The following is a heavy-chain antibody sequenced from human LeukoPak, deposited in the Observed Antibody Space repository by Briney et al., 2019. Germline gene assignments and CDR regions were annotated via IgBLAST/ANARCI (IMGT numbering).Heavy chain of an antibody. Sequence: GGSLRLSCAASGFTFSSYSMNWVRQAPGKGLEWVSSISSSSSYINYADSVKGRFTISRDNAKNSLYLQMNSLRAEDTAVYYCASWHGDYTPFDYWGQGTLVTVSS. J-gene: IGHJ4*02. V-gene: IGHV3-21*01. CDR2: ISSSSSYI. CDR3: ASWHGDYTPFDY. CDR1: GFTFSSYS. D-gene: IGHD4-17*01.